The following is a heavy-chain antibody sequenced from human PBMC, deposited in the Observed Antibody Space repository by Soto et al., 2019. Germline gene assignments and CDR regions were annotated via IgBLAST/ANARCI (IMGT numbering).Heavy chain of an antibody. J-gene: IGHJ6*02. CDR1: GFTFSSYS. CDR3: ARDDTSGGDYYYYGMDV. D-gene: IGHD2-2*01. CDR2: ISSSSSYI. Sequence: EVQLVESGGGLVKPGGSLRLSCAASGFTFSSYSMNWVRQAPGKGLEWVSSISSSSSYIYYADSVKGRFTISRDNAKNSLYLQMNSLSAEDTAVYYCARDDTSGGDYYYYGMDVWGQGTTVTVSS. V-gene: IGHV3-21*01.